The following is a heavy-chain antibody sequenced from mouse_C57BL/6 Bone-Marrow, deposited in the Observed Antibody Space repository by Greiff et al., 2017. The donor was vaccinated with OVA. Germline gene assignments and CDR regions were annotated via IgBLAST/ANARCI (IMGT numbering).Heavy chain of an antibody. CDR2: IDPEKGDT. CDR1: GFNIKDDY. V-gene: IGHV14-4*01. CDR3: TSYGNFDY. J-gene: IGHJ2*01. Sequence: VQLQQSGAELVRPGASVKLSCTASGFNIKDDYMHWVKRRPDRGRGWMGWIDPEKGDTEYASKFQGKATITADTSSNTAYLQLSSLTSEDTAVYYCTSYGNFDYWGQGTTLTVSS. D-gene: IGHD2-1*01.